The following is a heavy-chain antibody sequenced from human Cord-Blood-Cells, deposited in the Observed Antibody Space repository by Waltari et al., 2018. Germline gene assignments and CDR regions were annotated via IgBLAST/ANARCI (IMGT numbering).Heavy chain of an antibody. CDR1: GFTFSTHW. J-gene: IGHJ3*02. V-gene: IGHV3-7*01. Sequence: EVQLVESGGGLVQPGGSLRLPCAASGFTFSTHWRSRIRQAQGKGLEWVANIKQDGSEKYYVDSVKGRFTISRDNAKNSLYLQMNSLRAEDTAVYYCARVMGLDAFDIWGQGTMVTVSS. CDR2: IKQDGSEK. CDR3: ARVMGLDAFDI.